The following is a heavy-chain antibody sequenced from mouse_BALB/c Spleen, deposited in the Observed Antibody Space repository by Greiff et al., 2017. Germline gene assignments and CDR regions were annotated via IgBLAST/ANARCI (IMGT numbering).Heavy chain of an antibody. V-gene: IGHV1-4*02. Sequence: QVQLKQSGAELVRSGASVKLSCTASGFNIKDYYMHWVKQRPGQGLEWIGYINPSSGYTEYNQKFKDKTTLTADKSSSTAYMQLSSLTSEDSAVYYCAREYGNYDAMDYWGQGTSVTVSS. CDR3: AREYGNYDAMDY. J-gene: IGHJ4*01. CDR1: GFNIKDYY. D-gene: IGHD2-10*02. CDR2: INPSSGYT.